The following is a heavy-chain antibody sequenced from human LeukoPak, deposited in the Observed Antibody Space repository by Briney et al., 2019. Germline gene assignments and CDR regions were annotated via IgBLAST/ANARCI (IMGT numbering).Heavy chain of an antibody. CDR1: LGSITSYY. J-gene: IGHJ4*02. Sequence: SETLSLTRTLSLGSITSYYWTYIRQPAGNGLEWIGRIHTSGSTNYNPSLKSRVTMSVDTSKNQFSLNLSSVTAADTAMYYCAREFSGTSIAARVFDSWGQGTLVTVSS. D-gene: IGHD6-6*01. V-gene: IGHV4-4*07. CDR3: AREFSGTSIAARVFDS. CDR2: IHTSGST.